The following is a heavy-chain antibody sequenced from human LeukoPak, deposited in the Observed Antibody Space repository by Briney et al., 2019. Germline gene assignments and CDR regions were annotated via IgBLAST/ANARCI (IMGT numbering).Heavy chain of an antibody. CDR1: GVSISPYN. Sequence: SETLSLTCTVSGVSISPYNWTWIRQPAGKGLEWIGRIDANGNTNYNPSLKSRVTISVDTSKNQFSLRLTSVTAADTAVYFCAKDRSGDSDYWGQGTLVTVSS. V-gene: IGHV4-4*07. CDR2: IDANGNT. CDR3: AKDRSGDSDY. D-gene: IGHD2-21*02. J-gene: IGHJ4*02.